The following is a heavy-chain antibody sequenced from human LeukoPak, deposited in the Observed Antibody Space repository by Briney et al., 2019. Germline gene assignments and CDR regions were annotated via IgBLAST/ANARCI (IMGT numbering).Heavy chain of an antibody. CDR2: ISSSYV. Sequence: GGSLRLSCAAPGFTVSSNYMSWVRQAPGKGLEWVSSISSSYVYYADSVKGRFTISRDNAKNSLYLQMNSLRAEDTAVYYCARDQYTSSPGGFDYWGQGTLVTVSS. CDR1: GFTVSSNY. J-gene: IGHJ4*02. CDR3: ARDQYTSSPGGFDY. D-gene: IGHD6-6*01. V-gene: IGHV3-21*01.